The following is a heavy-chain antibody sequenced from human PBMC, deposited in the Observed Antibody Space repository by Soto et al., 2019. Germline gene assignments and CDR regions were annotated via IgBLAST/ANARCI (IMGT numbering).Heavy chain of an antibody. CDR2: INPNSGGT. V-gene: IGHV1-2*04. D-gene: IGHD6-19*01. J-gene: IGHJ4*02. CDR3: ARDKGSGWYFDY. Sequence: GASVKVSCKASGYTFAGYFIHWVRQAPGQGLEWMGWINPNSGGTNYAQKFQGWVTMTRDTSISTAYMELNRLRSDDAAGYYCARDKGSGWYFDYWGQGTLVTVSS. CDR1: GYTFAGYF.